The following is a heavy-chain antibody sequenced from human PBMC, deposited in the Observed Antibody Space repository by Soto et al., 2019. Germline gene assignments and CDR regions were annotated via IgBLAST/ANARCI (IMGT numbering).Heavy chain of an antibody. CDR3: ARLVVVAPVANA. D-gene: IGHD2-2*01. Sequence: SETLSLTCSVSGGSISYNSYYWGWIRQPPGKGLEWVGGIFYTGTTYYSPSLRDRVTISVDTSKNSFSLNLTSVTAADTAVYFCARLVVVAPVANAWGQGTLVTVSS. V-gene: IGHV4-39*02. CDR1: GGSISYNSYY. J-gene: IGHJ5*02. CDR2: IFYTGTT.